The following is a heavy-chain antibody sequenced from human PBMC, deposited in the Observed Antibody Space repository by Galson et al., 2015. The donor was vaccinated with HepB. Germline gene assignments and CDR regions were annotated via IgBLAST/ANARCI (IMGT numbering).Heavy chain of an antibody. D-gene: IGHD6-19*01. Sequence: SLRLSCAASGFMFSNYAMSWVRQAPGKGLEWVSSISGSGKSTFYADSVKGRFTISRDNSRNTLFLQMNSLRAEDTAIYYCAKGGSGWSGGWRYCDSWGQGTLLTVSS. J-gene: IGHJ4*03. CDR2: ISGSGKST. V-gene: IGHV3-23*01. CDR3: AKGGSGWSGGWRYCDS. CDR1: GFMFSNYA.